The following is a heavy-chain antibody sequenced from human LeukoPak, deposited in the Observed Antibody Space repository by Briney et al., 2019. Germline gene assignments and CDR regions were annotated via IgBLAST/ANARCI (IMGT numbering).Heavy chain of an antibody. CDR2: IYYTGPT. Sequence: TSETLSLTCTVSGVSISTSRYYWGWIRQPPGKGLEWIGNIYYTGPTYYNASLKSRVTISVDTSKNQFSLKLSSVTAADTAVYYCARDFEERMGYGDAFDIWGQGTMVTVSS. J-gene: IGHJ3*02. V-gene: IGHV4-39*07. CDR3: ARDFEERMGYGDAFDI. D-gene: IGHD4-17*01. CDR1: GVSISTSRYY.